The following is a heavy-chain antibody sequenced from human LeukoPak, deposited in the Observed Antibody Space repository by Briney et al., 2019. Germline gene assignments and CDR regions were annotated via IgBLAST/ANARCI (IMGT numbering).Heavy chain of an antibody. CDR1: GITFIKYS. CDR2: ITGSGAFT. Sequence: PGGSLRLSCEASGITFIKYSMTWVRQAPGKGLEWVSAITGSGAFTDYADSVKGRFTISRDNSKNTLYLQMNSLRAEDTAVYYCAKVPTWGQGTMVTVSS. CDR3: AKVPT. J-gene: IGHJ3*01. V-gene: IGHV3-23*01.